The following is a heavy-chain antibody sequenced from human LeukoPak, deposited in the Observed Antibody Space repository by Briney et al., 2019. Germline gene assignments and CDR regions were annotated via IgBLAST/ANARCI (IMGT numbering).Heavy chain of an antibody. V-gene: IGHV3-33*06. J-gene: IGHJ4*02. D-gene: IGHD3-22*01. Sequence: GRSLRLSCAASGFTFSTYGMHWVRQAPGKGLEWVAVIWDDGSNKYYADSVKGRFSISRDNSKNTLYLQMDTLRAEDTAVYYCAQDWSGGNSGYIDDWGQGTLVTVSS. CDR2: IWDDGSNK. CDR1: GFTFSTYG. CDR3: AQDWSGGNSGYIDD.